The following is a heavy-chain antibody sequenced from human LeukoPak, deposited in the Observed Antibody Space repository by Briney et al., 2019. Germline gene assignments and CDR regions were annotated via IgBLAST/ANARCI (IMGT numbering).Heavy chain of an antibody. CDR2: ISYDGSNK. D-gene: IGHD3-10*01. Sequence: GGSLRLSCVGSGFTFSIHGMNWVRQAPGKGLEWVAVISYDGSNKYYADSVKGRFTISRDNSKNTLYLQMNSLRAEDTAVYYCAKDGLYGSGSRYYYYYMDVWGKGTTVTVSS. CDR1: GFTFSIHG. J-gene: IGHJ6*03. CDR3: AKDGLYGSGSRYYYYYMDV. V-gene: IGHV3-30*18.